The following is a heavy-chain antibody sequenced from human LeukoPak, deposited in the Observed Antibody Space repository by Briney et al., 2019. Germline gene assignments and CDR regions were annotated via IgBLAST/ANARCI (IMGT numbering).Heavy chain of an antibody. J-gene: IGHJ3*02. CDR3: ARIMITGGLRAFDI. CDR2: IYYSGST. CDR1: GGSISNSCYY. D-gene: IGHD3-16*01. V-gene: IGHV4-39*01. Sequence: SETLSLTCTVSGGSISNSCYYWVWIRPPPGKGLECIGSIYYSGSTYYNPSLKSRVSISVDTSKNQFSLKLSSVTAADTAVYYCARIMITGGLRAFDIWGQGTMVTVSS.